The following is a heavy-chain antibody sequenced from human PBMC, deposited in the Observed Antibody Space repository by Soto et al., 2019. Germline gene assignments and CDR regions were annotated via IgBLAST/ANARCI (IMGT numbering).Heavy chain of an antibody. J-gene: IGHJ4*02. CDR1: GGTFSSYT. Sequence: VQLVQSGAEVKKPASSVKVSCKASGGTFSSYTISWVRQAPGQGLEWMGRIIPFLDVANYAQKFQGRVTITADKSTSTAYMELRSLRSEDTAMYYCARDSSLAGRPFDYSGQGTLVTVSS. V-gene: IGHV1-69*08. CDR3: ARDSSLAGRPFDY. D-gene: IGHD6-19*01. CDR2: IIPFLDVA.